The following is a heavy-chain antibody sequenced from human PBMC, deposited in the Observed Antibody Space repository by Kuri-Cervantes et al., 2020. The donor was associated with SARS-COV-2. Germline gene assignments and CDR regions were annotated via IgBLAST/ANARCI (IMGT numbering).Heavy chain of an antibody. Sequence: SVKVSCKASGYTFTGYYMHWVRQAPGQGLEWMGGIIPIFGTANYAQKFQGRVTITADESTSTAYMELSSLRSEDTAVYYCARNPHSLTSYYYYCMDVWGKGTTVTVSS. V-gene: IGHV1-69*13. J-gene: IGHJ6*03. CDR3: ARNPHSLTSYYYYCMDV. CDR2: IIPIFGTA. CDR1: GYTFTGYY. D-gene: IGHD4/OR15-4a*01.